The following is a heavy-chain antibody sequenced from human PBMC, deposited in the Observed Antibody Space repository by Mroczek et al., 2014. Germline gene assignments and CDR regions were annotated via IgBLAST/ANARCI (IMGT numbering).Heavy chain of an antibody. J-gene: IGHJ4*02. CDR3: ARGIGPWPEGYSSSWYFDY. CDR2: INHSGST. V-gene: IGHV4-34*01. CDR1: GGSFSGYY. D-gene: IGHD6-13*01. Sequence: QVQLQQWGAGLLKPSETLSLTCAVYGGSFSGYYWSWIRQPPGKGLEWIGEINHSGSTNYNPSLKSRVTISVDTSKNQFSLKLSSVTAADTAVYYCARGIGPWPEGYSSSWYFDYWGQGTLVTVSS.